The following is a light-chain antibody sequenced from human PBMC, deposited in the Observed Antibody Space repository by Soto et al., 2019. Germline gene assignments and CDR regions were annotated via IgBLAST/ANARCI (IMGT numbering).Light chain of an antibody. CDR2: VNSDGSH. V-gene: IGLV4-69*01. Sequence: QPVLTQSPSASASLGASVKLTCTLSSGYSNYAIAWHQQQPMKGPRFLMKVNSDGSHIKGDGIPDRFSGSSSGTGRYLTISSLQSEDEADYYCQTWGTGIRVLFGGGTQLTVL. CDR1: SGYSNYA. J-gene: IGLJ3*02. CDR3: QTWGTGIRVL.